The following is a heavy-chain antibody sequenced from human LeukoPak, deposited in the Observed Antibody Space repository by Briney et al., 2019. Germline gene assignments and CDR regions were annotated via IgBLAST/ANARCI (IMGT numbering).Heavy chain of an antibody. J-gene: IGHJ4*02. CDR3: ARDPQGIAAAGRIDYFDY. V-gene: IGHV4-39*07. Sequence: SETLSLTCSVSGGSITSSSYYWGWIRQSPEKGLEWIGSIYYTGGTHYSPSLKSRVTISVDTSKNQFSLKLSSVTAADTAVYYCARDPQGIAAAGRIDYFDYWGQGTLVTVSS. D-gene: IGHD6-13*01. CDR2: IYYTGGT. CDR1: GGSITSSSYY.